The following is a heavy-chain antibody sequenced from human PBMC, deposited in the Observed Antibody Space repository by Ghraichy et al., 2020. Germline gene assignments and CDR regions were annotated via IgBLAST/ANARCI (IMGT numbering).Heavy chain of an antibody. CDR1: GFTFSSYA. D-gene: IGHD2-21*01. Sequence: GGSLRLSCAASGFTFSSYAMSWVHQAPGKGLEWVSAISGSGGSTYYADSVKGRFTISRDNSKNTLYLQMNSLRAEDTAVYYCAKIEGAEVVIATTLLFDYWGQGTLVTVSS. CDR2: ISGSGGST. J-gene: IGHJ4*02. CDR3: AKIEGAEVVIATTLLFDY. V-gene: IGHV3-23*01.